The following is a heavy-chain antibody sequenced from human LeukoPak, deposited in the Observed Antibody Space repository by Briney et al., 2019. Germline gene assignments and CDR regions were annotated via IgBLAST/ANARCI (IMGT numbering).Heavy chain of an antibody. Sequence: GGSLRLSCAASGFTFSSYGMHWVRQAPGKGLEWVAVISYDGSNKYYADSVKGRFTISRDNSKNTLYLQMNSLRAEDTAVYYCAKDGGSYCDYWAREPWSPSPQ. V-gene: IGHV3-30*18. CDR1: GFTFSSYG. CDR3: AKDGGSYCDY. D-gene: IGHD1-26*01. J-gene: IGHJ4*02. CDR2: ISYDGSNK.